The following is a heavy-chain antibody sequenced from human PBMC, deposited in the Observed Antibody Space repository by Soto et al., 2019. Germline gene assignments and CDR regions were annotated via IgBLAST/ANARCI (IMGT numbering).Heavy chain of an antibody. V-gene: IGHV4-59*12. J-gene: IGHJ5*02. D-gene: IGHD3-10*01. CDR3: ASGPMVRGVIGDWFDP. Sequence: PSETLSLTCTVSGGSISSYYWSWIRQPPGKGLEWIGYIYYSGSTNYNPSLKSRVTISVDRSKNQFSLKLSSVTAADTAVYYCASGPMVRGVIGDWFDPWGQGTLVTVSS. CDR1: GGSISSYY. CDR2: IYYSGST.